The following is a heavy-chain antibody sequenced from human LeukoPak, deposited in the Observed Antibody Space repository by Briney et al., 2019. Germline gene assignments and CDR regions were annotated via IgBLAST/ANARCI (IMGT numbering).Heavy chain of an antibody. CDR2: IGTAGDT. Sequence: PGGSLRLSCAASGFTFSVYDMHWVRQPTGKGLVWVAAIGTAGDTYYTGSVKGRFTISRENAKNSLYLQMNSLRAGDTAVYYCARVAKERVGGVYCFDYWGQGTLVTVSS. J-gene: IGHJ4*02. D-gene: IGHD1-1*01. V-gene: IGHV3-13*01. CDR1: GFTFSVYD. CDR3: ARVAKERVGGVYCFDY.